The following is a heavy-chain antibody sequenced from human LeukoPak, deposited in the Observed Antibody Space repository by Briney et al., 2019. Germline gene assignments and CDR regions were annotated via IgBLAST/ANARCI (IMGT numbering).Heavy chain of an antibody. CDR3: ARDRSGPQVGANGAFDI. CDR1: GGSVSSYY. V-gene: IGHV4-59*02. CDR2: IYYSGST. D-gene: IGHD1-26*01. Sequence: LETLSLTCAVSGGSVSSYYWSWIRQPPGKGLEWIGYIYYSGSTNYNPSLKSRVTISVDTSKNQFSLKLSSVTAADTAVYYCARDRSGPQVGANGAFDIWGQGTMVTVSS. J-gene: IGHJ3*02.